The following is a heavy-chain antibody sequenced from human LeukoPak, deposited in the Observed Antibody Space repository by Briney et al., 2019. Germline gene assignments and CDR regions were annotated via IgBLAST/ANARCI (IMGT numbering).Heavy chain of an antibody. CDR3: VRDFGGPFDY. V-gene: IGHV3-9*01. CDR2: ISWNSGSI. CDR1: GFTFDDYA. D-gene: IGHD3-16*01. Sequence: SGGSLRLSCAASGFTFDDYAMHWVRQAPGKGLEWVSGISWNSGSIGYADSVKGRFTISRDNSKNTLYLQMNSLRAEDTAVYYCVRDFGGPFDYWGQGTLVTVSS. J-gene: IGHJ4*02.